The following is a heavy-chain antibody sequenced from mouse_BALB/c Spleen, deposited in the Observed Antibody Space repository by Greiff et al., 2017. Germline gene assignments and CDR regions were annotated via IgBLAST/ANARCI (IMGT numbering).Heavy chain of an antibody. CDR1: GYTFTSYW. CDR2: INPSTGYT. J-gene: IGHJ4*01. V-gene: IGHV1-4*01. CDR3: AKGIFVTTVVAPYYAIDY. D-gene: IGHD1-1*01. Sequence: VQLQQSGAELVRPGASVKMSCKASGYTFTSYWMHWVKQRPGQGLEWIGYINPSTGYTEYNQKFKDKATLTADKSSSTAYMQLSSLTSEDSAVYYCAKGIFVTTVVAPYYAIDYWGQGTSVTVSS.